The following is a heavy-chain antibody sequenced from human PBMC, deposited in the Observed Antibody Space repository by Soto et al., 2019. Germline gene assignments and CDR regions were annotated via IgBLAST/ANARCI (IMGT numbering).Heavy chain of an antibody. V-gene: IGHV1-58*02. CDR1: GFTFTSSA. D-gene: IGHD3-10*01. Sequence: SVKVSCKASGFTFTSSAMQWVRQARGQRLEWIGWIVVGSGNTNYAQKFQERVTITRDMSTSTAYMELSSLRSEDTAVYYCAASIGLLWFGPGPYDYWGQGTLVTGSS. CDR2: IVVGSGNT. J-gene: IGHJ4*02. CDR3: AASIGLLWFGPGPYDY.